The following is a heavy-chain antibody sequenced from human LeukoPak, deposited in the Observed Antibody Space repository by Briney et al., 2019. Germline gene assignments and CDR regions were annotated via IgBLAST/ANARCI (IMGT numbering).Heavy chain of an antibody. CDR1: GFTFSSYA. Sequence: PGRSLRLSCAASGFTFSSYAMHWVRQAPGKGLEWVAVISYDGSNKYYADSVKGRFTISRDNSKNTLYLQMNSLRAEDTAVYYCARNFHRCSGGSCYPDAFDIWGQGTMVTVSS. CDR2: ISYDGSNK. CDR3: ARNFHRCSGGSCYPDAFDI. D-gene: IGHD2-15*01. J-gene: IGHJ3*02. V-gene: IGHV3-30*04.